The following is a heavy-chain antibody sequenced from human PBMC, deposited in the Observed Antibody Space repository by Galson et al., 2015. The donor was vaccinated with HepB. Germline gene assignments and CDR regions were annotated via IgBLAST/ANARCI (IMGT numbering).Heavy chain of an antibody. CDR1: GFSISSYA. J-gene: IGHJ4*02. D-gene: IGHD6-13*01. V-gene: IGHV3-23*01. CDR2: FSGSAART. Sequence: SLRLSCAVSGFSISSYAMSWVRQAPGKGLEWVSAFSGSAARTYYADSAKGRFTISRDSYKNTLYLQMNSLRAEDTAVYYCASPKHSSSWYVFSASGGTPTYYFDYWGQGTVVTVSS. CDR3: ASPKHSSSWYVFSASGGTPTYYFDY.